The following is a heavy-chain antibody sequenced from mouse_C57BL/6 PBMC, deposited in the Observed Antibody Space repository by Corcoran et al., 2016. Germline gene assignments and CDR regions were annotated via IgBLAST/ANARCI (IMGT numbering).Heavy chain of an antibody. D-gene: IGHD1-1*01. CDR3: ARLEIVAPAMDY. V-gene: IGHV1-18*01. Sequence: EVQLQQSGPELVKPGASVKIPCKASGYTFTDYNMDWVKQSHGKSLEWIGDINPNNGGTIYNQKFKGKATLTVDKSSSTAYMELRSLTSEDTAVYYCARLEIVAPAMDYWGQGTSVTVSS. CDR2: INPNNGGT. CDR1: GYTFTDYN. J-gene: IGHJ4*01.